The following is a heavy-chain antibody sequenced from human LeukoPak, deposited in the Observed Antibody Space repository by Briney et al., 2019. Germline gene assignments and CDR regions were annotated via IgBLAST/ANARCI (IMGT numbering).Heavy chain of an antibody. Sequence: GGSLRLSCAASGFTFSSFSMNWVRQTPGKGLEWVSYISTSSDTIYYADSVKGRFSVSRDNAKNSLYLQMDSLRAEDTAVYYCARGGMDHWGQGALVTVSS. D-gene: IGHD5-12*01. CDR2: ISTSSDTI. J-gene: IGHJ4*02. V-gene: IGHV3-48*04. CDR1: GFTFSSFS. CDR3: ARGGMDH.